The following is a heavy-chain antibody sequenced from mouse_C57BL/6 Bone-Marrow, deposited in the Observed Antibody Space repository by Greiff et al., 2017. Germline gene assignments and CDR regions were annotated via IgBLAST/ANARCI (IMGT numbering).Heavy chain of an antibody. CDR2: ISDGGSYT. Sequence: EVKLVESGGGLVKPGGSLKLSCAASGFTFSSYAMSWVRQTPEKRLEWVATISDGGSYTYYPDNVKGRFTISRDNAKNNLYLQMSHLKSEDTAMYYCARNGCWGQGTTLTVSS. V-gene: IGHV5-4*03. CDR1: GFTFSSYA. CDR3: ARNGC. D-gene: IGHD1-2*01. J-gene: IGHJ2*01.